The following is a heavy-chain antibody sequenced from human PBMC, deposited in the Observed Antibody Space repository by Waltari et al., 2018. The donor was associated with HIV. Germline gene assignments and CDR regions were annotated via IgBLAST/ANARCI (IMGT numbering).Heavy chain of an antibody. D-gene: IGHD3-9*01. J-gene: IGHJ4*02. CDR2: IYHSGGT. Sequence: QVQLQESGPGLVKPSGTLSLTCAVSGGSISSSNWWSWVRQPPGKGLEWIGEIYHSGGTNYNPALKSRVTISVDKSKNQFSLKLSSVTAADTAVYYCAREAYYDILTGYSQSPIFDYWGQGTLVTVSS. CDR3: AREAYYDILTGYSQSPIFDY. CDR1: GGSISSSNW. V-gene: IGHV4-4*02.